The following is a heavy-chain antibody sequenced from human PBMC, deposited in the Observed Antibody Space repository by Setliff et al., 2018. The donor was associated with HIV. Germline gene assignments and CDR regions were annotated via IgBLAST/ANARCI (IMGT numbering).Heavy chain of an antibody. CDR3: TRDRYSSGWYGMDV. V-gene: IGHV3-49*04. Sequence: GESLTISCTPSGFTFGDYAMNWVRQAPGKGLEWVGFIRTKAYGGTTEYAASVKGRFTISRDDSKSIAYLQMNSLKTEDTAVYYCTRDRYSSGWYGMDVWGQGTTVTVSS. J-gene: IGHJ6*02. D-gene: IGHD6-19*01. CDR1: GFTFGDYA. CDR2: IRTKAYGGTT.